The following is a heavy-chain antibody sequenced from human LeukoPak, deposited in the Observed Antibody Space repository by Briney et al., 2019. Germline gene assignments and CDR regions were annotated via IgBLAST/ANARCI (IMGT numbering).Heavy chain of an antibody. Sequence: GASVKVSCKASGYTFTGYYMHWVRQAPGQGLEWMGWINPNSGGTNYSQKFQGRVTMTRDTSISTAYMELSRLRSDDTAVYHCARDRIRGVIIDWFDPWGQGTLVTVSS. V-gene: IGHV1-2*02. CDR1: GYTFTGYY. CDR3: ARDRIRGVIIDWFDP. J-gene: IGHJ5*02. CDR2: INPNSGGT. D-gene: IGHD3-10*01.